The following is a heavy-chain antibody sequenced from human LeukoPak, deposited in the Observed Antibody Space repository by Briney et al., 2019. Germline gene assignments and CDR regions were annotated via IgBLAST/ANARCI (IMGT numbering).Heavy chain of an antibody. Sequence: GGSLRLSCAASGFPFSDHYMIWIRQAPGKGLEWVGIIYPGDSDTRYSPSFQGQVTISADKSITTAYLQWSSLKASDTAMYYCARQIDAGGGFDIWGQGTMVTVSS. CDR3: ARQIDAGGGFDI. J-gene: IGHJ3*02. CDR2: IYPGDSDT. V-gene: IGHV5-51*01. CDR1: GFPFSDHY. D-gene: IGHD2-15*01.